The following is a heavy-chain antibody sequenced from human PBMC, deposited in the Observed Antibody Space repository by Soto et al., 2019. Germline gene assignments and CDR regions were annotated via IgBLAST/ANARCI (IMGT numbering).Heavy chain of an antibody. J-gene: IGHJ6*02. CDR1: GFTFSSYA. Sequence: AGSLRLSCAASGFTFSSYAMRWVRQAPGKGLEWVAVITYDGSNKYYADSVKGRFTISRDNSKNTLYLQMNSLRAEDTAVYYCARDEKFLEWLLTAYYYGMDVWGQGTTVTVSS. CDR3: ARDEKFLEWLLTAYYYGMDV. V-gene: IGHV3-30-3*01. CDR2: ITYDGSNK. D-gene: IGHD3-3*01.